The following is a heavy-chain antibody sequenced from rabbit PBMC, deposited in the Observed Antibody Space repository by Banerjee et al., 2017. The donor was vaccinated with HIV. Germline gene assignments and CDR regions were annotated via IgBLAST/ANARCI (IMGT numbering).Heavy chain of an antibody. J-gene: IGHJ2*01. CDR3: ARFNAAYGGFHP. V-gene: IGHV1S40*01. Sequence: AKGRFTISKTSSTTVTLQMTSLTAADTATYFCARFNAAYGGFHPWGPGTLVTVS. D-gene: IGHD6-1*01.